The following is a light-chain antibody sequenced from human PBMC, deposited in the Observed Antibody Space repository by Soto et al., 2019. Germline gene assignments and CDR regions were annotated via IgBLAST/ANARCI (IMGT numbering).Light chain of an antibody. CDR3: QQYNNWPPNT. J-gene: IGKJ1*01. CDR1: QSVSNNY. V-gene: IGKV3-20*01. Sequence: EIVLTQSPGTLSLSPGERATLSCRTSQSVSNNYLAWYQQKPGQAPRLLIYGASSRATGIPDRFSGSGSGTDFTLTISRLEPEDFAVYYCQQYNNWPPNTFGQGTKVDIK. CDR2: GAS.